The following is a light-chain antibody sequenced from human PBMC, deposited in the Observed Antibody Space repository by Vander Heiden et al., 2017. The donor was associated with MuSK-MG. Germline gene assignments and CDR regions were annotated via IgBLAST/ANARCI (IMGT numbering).Light chain of an antibody. V-gene: IGLV2-14*01. J-gene: IGLJ3*02. CDR1: SSDVGAYNY. CDR3: TSYTSSSTWV. CDR2: DVT. Sequence: QSALTQPASVSGSPGQSITISCTGTSSDVGAYNYVSWYQQHPGIAPKLVIYDVTSRPSGVSPRFSGSKSGNTASLTISGLQAEDEADYYCTSYTSSSTWVFGGGTKLTVL.